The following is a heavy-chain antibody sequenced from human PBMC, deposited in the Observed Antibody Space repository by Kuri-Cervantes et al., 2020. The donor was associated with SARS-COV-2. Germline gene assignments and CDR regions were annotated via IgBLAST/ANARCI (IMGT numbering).Heavy chain of an antibody. J-gene: IGHJ4*02. CDR3: ARSYYDYIWGSYRPEALDY. Sequence: GESLKISCAASGFTFSSYDMHWVRQATGKGLEWVSAIGTAGDTYYPGSMKGRFTISRENAKNSLYLQMNSLRAGDTAVYYCARSYYDYIWGSYRPEALDYWGQGTLVTVSS. CDR1: GFTFSSYD. V-gene: IGHV3-13*04. CDR2: IGTAGDT. D-gene: IGHD3-16*02.